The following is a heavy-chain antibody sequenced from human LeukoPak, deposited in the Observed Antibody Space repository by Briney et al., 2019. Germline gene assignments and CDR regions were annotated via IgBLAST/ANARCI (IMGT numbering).Heavy chain of an antibody. CDR1: GFTFSSYA. Sequence: GGSLRLSCAASGFTFSSYAMHWVRQAPGKGLEWVAVISYDGSSKYYADSVKGRFTISRDNSKNTLYLQMNSLRAEDTAVYYCAKGQYSSSWYPFDYWGQGTLVTVSS. D-gene: IGHD2-2*01. CDR2: ISYDGSSK. CDR3: AKGQYSSSWYPFDY. V-gene: IGHV3-30-3*01. J-gene: IGHJ4*01.